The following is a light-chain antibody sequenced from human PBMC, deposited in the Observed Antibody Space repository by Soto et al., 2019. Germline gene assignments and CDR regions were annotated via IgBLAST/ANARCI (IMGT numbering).Light chain of an antibody. CDR2: DVF. V-gene: IGLV2-11*01. CDR3: CSYAGSFSYV. J-gene: IGLJ1*01. Sequence: QSALTQPRSVSGSPGQSVTISCTGTSSDVGGYNSVSWYQQHPGKAPKLMIYDVFKRPSGVPDRFSASKSGNTASLTISGLQAEDEADYYCCSYAGSFSYVFGTGTKLTGL. CDR1: SSDVGGYNS.